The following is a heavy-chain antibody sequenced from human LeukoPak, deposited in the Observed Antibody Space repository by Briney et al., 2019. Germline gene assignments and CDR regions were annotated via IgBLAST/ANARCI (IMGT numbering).Heavy chain of an antibody. D-gene: IGHD3-10*01. CDR3: ARDTTYYYGSGSSL. CDR1: GFTFTDYY. J-gene: IGHJ4*02. V-gene: IGHV3-11*01. Sequence: GTLRLSCAASGFTFTDYYMSWIRQAPGKGLEWVSYISSSGSAIYYADSVKGRFTISRDNAKNSLYLQMNSLRAGDTAVYYCARDTTYYYGSGSSLWGQGTLVTVSS. CDR2: ISSSGSAI.